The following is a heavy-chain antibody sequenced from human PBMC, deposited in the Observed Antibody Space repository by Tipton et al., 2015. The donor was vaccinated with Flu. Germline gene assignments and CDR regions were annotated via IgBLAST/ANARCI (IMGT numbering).Heavy chain of an antibody. CDR3: ARNMIFGVVESGVDHFDY. CDR2: IFPADSDT. Sequence: QLVQSGAEVKKPGESLTISCKGSGYSFASYWIGWVRQVPGKSLEWMGIIFPADSDTTYSPSFQGQVTISVDKSISTAYLQWSSLKASDPAMYYCARNMIFGVVESGVDHFDYWGQGTLVTVSS. V-gene: IGHV5-51*01. D-gene: IGHD3/OR15-3a*01. CDR1: GYSFASYW. J-gene: IGHJ4*02.